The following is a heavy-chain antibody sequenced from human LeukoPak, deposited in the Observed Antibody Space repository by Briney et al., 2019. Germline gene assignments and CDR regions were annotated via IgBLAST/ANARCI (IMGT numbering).Heavy chain of an antibody. CDR3: ARRYKLSISRLLRGNAFDI. J-gene: IGHJ3*02. CDR2: ISYDGSNK. Sequence: PGGSLRLSCAASGFTFSSYAMHWVRQAPGKGLEWVAVISYDGSNKYYADSVKGRFTISRDNSKNTLYLQMNSLRAEDTAVYYCARRYKLSISRLLRGNAFDIWGQGTMVTDSS. V-gene: IGHV3-30-3*01. CDR1: GFTFSSYA. D-gene: IGHD1-14*01.